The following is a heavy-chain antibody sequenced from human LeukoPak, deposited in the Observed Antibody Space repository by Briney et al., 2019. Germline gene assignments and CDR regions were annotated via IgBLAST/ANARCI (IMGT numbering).Heavy chain of an antibody. D-gene: IGHD6-13*01. CDR1: GYTFTGYY. CDR2: INPNSGGT. J-gene: IGHJ4*02. CDR3: ARDYSEEGYFDY. Sequence: ASVKVSCKASGYTFTGYYMHWARQAPGQGLEWMGRINPNSGGTNYAQKFQGRVTMTRDTSISTAYMELSRLRSDDTAVYYCARDYSEEGYFDYWGQGTLVTVSS. V-gene: IGHV1-2*06.